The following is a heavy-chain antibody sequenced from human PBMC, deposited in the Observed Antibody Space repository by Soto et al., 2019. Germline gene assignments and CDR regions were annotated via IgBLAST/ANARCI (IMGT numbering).Heavy chain of an antibody. CDR1: GGSFSGYY. Sequence: SETLSLTWAVYGGSFSGYYWTWIRQPPGKGLEWIGEINHSGSTNYNPSLKSRVTISIDTSKNQFYLKLSSVTAADTAVYYCARVYYYDSSAYEQDAFDIWGQGTMVT. CDR3: ARVYYYDSSAYEQDAFDI. J-gene: IGHJ3*02. CDR2: INHSGST. V-gene: IGHV4-34*01. D-gene: IGHD3-22*01.